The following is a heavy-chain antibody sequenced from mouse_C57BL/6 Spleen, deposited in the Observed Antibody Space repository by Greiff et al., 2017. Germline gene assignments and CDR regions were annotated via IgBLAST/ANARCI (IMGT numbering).Heavy chain of an antibody. CDR2: INPSSGYT. Sequence: VQVVESGAELAKPGASVKLSCKASGYTFTSYWMHWVKQRPGQGLEWIGYINPSSGYTKYNQKFKDKATLTADKSSSTAYMQLSSLTYEDSAVYYCAREGDGSQYYFDYWGQGTTLTVSS. CDR3: AREGDGSQYYFDY. V-gene: IGHV1-7*01. J-gene: IGHJ2*01. CDR1: GYTFTSYW. D-gene: IGHD1-1*01.